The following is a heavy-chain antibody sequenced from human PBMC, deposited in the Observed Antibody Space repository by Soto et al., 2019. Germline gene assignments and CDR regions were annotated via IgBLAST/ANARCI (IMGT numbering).Heavy chain of an antibody. D-gene: IGHD6-19*01. Sequence: QVQLVQSGAEVKKPGASVKVSCKASGYTFTSYDINWVRQATGQGLEWMGWMNPNSGNTGYAQKFQGXGTXTXITSISTAYMELSSLRSEDTAVYYCARERSSGWLDYWGQGTVVTVSS. CDR2: MNPNSGNT. CDR1: GYTFTSYD. J-gene: IGHJ4*02. CDR3: ARERSSGWLDY. V-gene: IGHV1-8*01.